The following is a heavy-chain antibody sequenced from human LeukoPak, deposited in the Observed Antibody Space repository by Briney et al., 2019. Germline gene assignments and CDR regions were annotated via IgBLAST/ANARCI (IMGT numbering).Heavy chain of an antibody. Sequence: PGGSLRLSCAASGFTFSSYDMHWVRQAPGKGLEWVSVIYSGGSTYYADSVKGRFTISRDNSKNTLYLQMNSLRAEDTAVYYCARERRNYYYYYGMDVWGQGTTVTVSS. CDR2: IYSGGST. CDR3: ARERRNYYYYYGMDV. V-gene: IGHV3-66*01. CDR1: GFTFSSYD. J-gene: IGHJ6*02.